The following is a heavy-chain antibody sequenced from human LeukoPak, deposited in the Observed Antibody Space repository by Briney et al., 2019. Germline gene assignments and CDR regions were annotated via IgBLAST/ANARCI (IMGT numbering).Heavy chain of an antibody. D-gene: IGHD2-2*01. V-gene: IGHV1-2*02. CDR1: GYTFTGYY. CDR2: INPNSGGT. CDR3: ARGNWGYCSSTSCYVWFDP. Sequence: ASVKLSCKASGYTFTGYYMHWVRQAPGQGLEWMGWINPNSGGTNYAQKFQGRVTMTRDTSISTAYMELSRLRSDDTAVYYCARGNWGYCSSTSCYVWFDPWGQGTLVTVSS. J-gene: IGHJ5*02.